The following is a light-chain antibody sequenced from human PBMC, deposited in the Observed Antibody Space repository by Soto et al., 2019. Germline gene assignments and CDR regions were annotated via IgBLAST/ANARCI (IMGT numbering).Light chain of an antibody. J-gene: IGKJ1*01. Sequence: DIQMTQSPSALSASVGDRVTITCRASQGIGKSLAWYQHKPGKVPKLLVYAASTLQSGVPSRFSGSGSGTDFTLTISSLQPEDVATYYCQQRSGWPTFGQGTKV. CDR2: AAS. CDR1: QGIGKS. CDR3: QQRSGWPT. V-gene: IGKV1-27*01.